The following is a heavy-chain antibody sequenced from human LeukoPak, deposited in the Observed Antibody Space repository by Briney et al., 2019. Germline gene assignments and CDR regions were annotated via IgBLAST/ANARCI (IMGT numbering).Heavy chain of an antibody. V-gene: IGHV4-38-2*02. Sequence: SETLSLTCTVSGYSISSGYYWGWIWQPPGKGLEWIGSIYHSGSTYYNPSLKSRVTMSVDTSKNQFSLQLSFVTAADTAVYYCARAPPYCGGDCYRFDYWGQGTLVTVSS. D-gene: IGHD2-21*02. CDR1: GYSISSGYY. CDR2: IYHSGST. J-gene: IGHJ4*02. CDR3: ARAPPYCGGDCYRFDY.